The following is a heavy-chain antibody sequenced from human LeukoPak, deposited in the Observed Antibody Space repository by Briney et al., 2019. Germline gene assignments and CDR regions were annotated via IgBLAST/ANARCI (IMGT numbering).Heavy chain of an antibody. CDR3: ARRRTRFDY. CDR2: INHSGST. CDR1: GGSFSGYY. D-gene: IGHD1-14*01. Sequence: PSETLSLTCAVYGGSFSGYYWSWIRQPPGKGLEWIGEINHSGSTNYNPSLKSRVTISVDTSKDQFSLKLSSVTAADTAVYYCARRRTRFDYWGQGTLVTVS. J-gene: IGHJ4*02. V-gene: IGHV4-34*01.